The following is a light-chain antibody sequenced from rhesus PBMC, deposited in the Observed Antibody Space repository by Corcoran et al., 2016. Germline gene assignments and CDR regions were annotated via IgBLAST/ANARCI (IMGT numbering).Light chain of an antibody. Sequence: DIQMTQSPYSLSASVGDRVTITCRASQGITNDLAWYQQTPGETPKLRIYEASSLQSGIPSRFSGSGAGTDFTLTISSLQSEDFATYDCQHYYSTPPTFGQGTKVEIK. CDR1: QGITND. V-gene: IGKV1-25*01. J-gene: IGKJ1*01. CDR2: EAS. CDR3: QHYYSTPPT.